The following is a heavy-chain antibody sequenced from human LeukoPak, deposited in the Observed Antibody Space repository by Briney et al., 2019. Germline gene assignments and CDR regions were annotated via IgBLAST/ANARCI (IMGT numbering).Heavy chain of an antibody. CDR1: GYTFTGYY. CDR2: ISGYNGDT. J-gene: IGHJ4*02. CDR3: ASDHLSIEATGTRY. D-gene: IGHD6-13*01. Sequence: GASVKVSCKASGYTFTGYYMHWVRQAPGQGLEWMGWISGYNGDTNYAQKLQGRVTMTTDTSTNTAYMELRSLRSDDTAVYYCASDHLSIEATGTRYWGQGTLVTVSS. V-gene: IGHV1-18*04.